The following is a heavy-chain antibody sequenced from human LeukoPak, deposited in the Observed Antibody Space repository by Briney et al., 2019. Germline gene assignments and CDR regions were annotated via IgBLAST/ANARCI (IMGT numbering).Heavy chain of an antibody. Sequence: PGGSLRLSCAASGFTVSTNYMNWVRQAPGKGLEWVSSISSSSSYIYYADSVKGRFTISRDNAKNSLYLQMNSLRAEDTAVYYCARDQSGQLWLPSSFDYWGQGTLVTVSS. D-gene: IGHD5-18*01. CDR3: ARDQSGQLWLPSSFDY. CDR2: ISSSSSYI. J-gene: IGHJ4*02. V-gene: IGHV3-21*01. CDR1: GFTVSTNY.